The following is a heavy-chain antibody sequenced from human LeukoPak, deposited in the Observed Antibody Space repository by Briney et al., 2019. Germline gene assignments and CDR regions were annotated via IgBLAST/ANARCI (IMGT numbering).Heavy chain of an antibody. J-gene: IGHJ4*02. V-gene: IGHV3-9*03. CDR2: ISWNSGSI. CDR3: AKGFYYYDSSGYGPFDY. CDR1: GFTFSNAW. D-gene: IGHD3-22*01. Sequence: GGSLRLSCVTSGFTFSNAWMSWVRQAPGKGLEWVSGISWNSGSIGYADSVKGRFTISRDNAKNSLYLQMNSLRAEDMALYYCAKGFYYYDSSGYGPFDYWGQGTLVTVSS.